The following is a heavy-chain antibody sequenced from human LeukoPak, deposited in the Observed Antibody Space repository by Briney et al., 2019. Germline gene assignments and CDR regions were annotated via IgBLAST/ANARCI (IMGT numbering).Heavy chain of an antibody. J-gene: IGHJ4*02. V-gene: IGHV4-59*01. CDR2: IYYSGST. CDR3: ARGGGYYDARFDY. Sequence: SGTLSLTCTVSGGSLSSYYWSWIRQPPGKGLEWIGYIYYSGSTNYNPSLTSRVAISVDTSKSQFSLKLSSVTAADTAVYYCARGGGYYDARFDYWGQGTLVTVSS. D-gene: IGHD3-22*01. CDR1: GGSLSSYY.